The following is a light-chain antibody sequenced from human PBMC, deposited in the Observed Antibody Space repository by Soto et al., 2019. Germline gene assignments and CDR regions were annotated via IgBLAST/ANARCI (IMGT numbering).Light chain of an antibody. CDR2: AAS. CDR1: QGNSGL. J-gene: IGKJ4*01. Sequence: DIQMTQSPSSVSASVGDRVTITCRTSQGNSGLLAWYQQKPGKAPKLLISAASSLQSGVPSRFSGSGSGTDFTLTISSLQPEDFATYYCQRGNKFPLTFGGGTRVEIK. V-gene: IGKV1-12*01. CDR3: QRGNKFPLT.